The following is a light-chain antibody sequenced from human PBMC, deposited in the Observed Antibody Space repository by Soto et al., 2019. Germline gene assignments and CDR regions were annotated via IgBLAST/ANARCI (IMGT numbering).Light chain of an antibody. V-gene: IGKV3-11*01. Sequence: EIVLTQSPATLSLSPGERATLSCRASQSVSSDLAWYQQKPGQAPRLLIYDASNRATGIPARFSGSGSGTDFTLTISGLEPEDFAVYYCQQRRNWPFTFAGGTKVEIK. CDR2: DAS. CDR3: QQRRNWPFT. J-gene: IGKJ4*01. CDR1: QSVSSD.